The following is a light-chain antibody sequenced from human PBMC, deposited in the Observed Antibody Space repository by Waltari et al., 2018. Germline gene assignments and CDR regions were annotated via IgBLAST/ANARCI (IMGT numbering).Light chain of an antibody. CDR1: QSIRSY. CDR3: QQSYSTRET. CDR2: AAS. V-gene: IGKV1-39*01. Sequence: DIQMTQSPSSLSASVGDRVTITCRASQSIRSYLNWYQQKPGKAPKLLIYAASSLQSGVPSRFSGSGSGTDFTLTISSLQPEDFATYYCQQSYSTRETFGPGTKVDIK. J-gene: IGKJ3*01.